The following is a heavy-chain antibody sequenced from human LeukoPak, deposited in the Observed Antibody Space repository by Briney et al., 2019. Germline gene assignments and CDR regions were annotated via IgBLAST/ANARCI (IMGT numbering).Heavy chain of an antibody. V-gene: IGHV3-30*04. CDR3: TKEVHYDDSDSYFYYMDV. J-gene: IGHJ6*03. CDR2: ISYDGSHK. CDR1: GFTFSSYA. D-gene: IGHD3-22*01. Sequence: GGSLRLSCAASGFTFSSYAMHWVRQAPGKGLEWVAVISYDGSHKYCADSVKGRFTISRDNSKNTLYLQMNNLRPEDTAIYYCTKEVHYDDSDSYFYYMDVWGKGTTVTVSS.